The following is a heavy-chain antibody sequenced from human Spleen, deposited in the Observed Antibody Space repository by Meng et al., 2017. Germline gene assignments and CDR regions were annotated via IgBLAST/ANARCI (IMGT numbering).Heavy chain of an antibody. Sequence: QGQLHQWVAGLLKPSETLSLTCVVSGGSFSDYYWSWIRQPPGKGLEWIGEINHSGSTNYNPSLESRATISVDTSQNNLSLKLSSVTAADSAVYYCARGPTTMAHDFDYWGQGTLVTVSS. CDR1: GGSFSDYY. J-gene: IGHJ4*02. V-gene: IGHV4-34*01. CDR3: ARGPTTMAHDFDY. CDR2: INHSGST. D-gene: IGHD4-11*01.